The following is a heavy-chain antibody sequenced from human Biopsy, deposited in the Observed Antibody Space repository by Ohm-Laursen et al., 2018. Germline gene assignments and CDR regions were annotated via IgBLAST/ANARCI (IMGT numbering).Heavy chain of an antibody. D-gene: IGHD1-1*01. V-gene: IGHV1-24*01. CDR2: FAPENGKT. Sequence: ASVKVSCKVSGYTLTALSMHWVRQVPGKGLEWMGGFAPENGKTVYAQNFQARVSLTEDTSTDTAYMELRSLRSEDTAVYYCAADINVWNVNYWGRGTQVTVSS. J-gene: IGHJ4*02. CDR1: GYTLTALS. CDR3: AADINVWNVNY.